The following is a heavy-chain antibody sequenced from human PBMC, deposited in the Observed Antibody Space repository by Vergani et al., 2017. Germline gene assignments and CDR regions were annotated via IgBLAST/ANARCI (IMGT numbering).Heavy chain of an antibody. D-gene: IGHD5-24*01. J-gene: IGHJ4*02. V-gene: IGHV1-2*02. CDR3: ARADLTSRDGYNSVDY. CDR1: GYTFTGYY. CDR2: INPNSGGT. Sequence: QVQLVQSWAEVKKPGASVKVSCKASGYTFTGYYMHWVRQAPGQGLEWMGWINPNSGGTNYAQKFQGRVTMTRDTSISTAYMELSRLRSDDTAVYYCARADLTSRDGYNSVDYWGQGTLVTVSS.